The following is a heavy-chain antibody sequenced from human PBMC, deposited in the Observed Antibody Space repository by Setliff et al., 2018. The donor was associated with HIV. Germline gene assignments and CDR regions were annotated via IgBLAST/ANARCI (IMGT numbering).Heavy chain of an antibody. D-gene: IGHD1-26*01. CDR2: VSPGSHTT. CDR3: AKPTIGIYPRSFDL. CDR1: GFAFSTFD. Sequence: LRLSCEASGFAFSTFDMNWVRQSPGKGLGWVSGVSPGSHTTYYAESVKGRFTVSRDDSNNMLFLQMTSLGDDDTAIYYCAKPTIGIYPRSFDLWGPGTMVTVSS. J-gene: IGHJ3*01. V-gene: IGHV3-23*01.